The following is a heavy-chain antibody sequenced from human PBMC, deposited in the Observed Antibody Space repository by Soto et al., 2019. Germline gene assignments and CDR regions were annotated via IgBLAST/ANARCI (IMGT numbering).Heavy chain of an antibody. Sequence: SETLSLTCTVSGGSISSYYWSWIRQPPGKGLEWIGYIYYSGSTKYNPSLKSRVTISVDTSKNQFSLKLSSVTAADTAVYYCAREYSSGWFFDYWGQGTLVTVSS. D-gene: IGHD6-19*01. J-gene: IGHJ4*02. CDR2: IYYSGST. V-gene: IGHV4-59*01. CDR3: AREYSSGWFFDY. CDR1: GGSISSYY.